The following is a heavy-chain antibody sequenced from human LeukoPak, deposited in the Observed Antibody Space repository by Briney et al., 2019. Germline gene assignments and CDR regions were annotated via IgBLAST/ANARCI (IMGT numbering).Heavy chain of an antibody. J-gene: IGHJ6*02. CDR3: ASQGGLLWFGELSGGMDV. Sequence: GGSLRFSCAATGFTFSRYAMNWVRQAPGKGLEWVAFISYDGSNKYYADSVKGRFTTSRDNSKNTLYLQMNSLRAEDTAVYYCASQGGLLWFGELSGGMDVWGQGTTVTVSS. CDR1: GFTFSRYA. D-gene: IGHD3-10*01. CDR2: ISYDGSNK. V-gene: IGHV3-30-3*01.